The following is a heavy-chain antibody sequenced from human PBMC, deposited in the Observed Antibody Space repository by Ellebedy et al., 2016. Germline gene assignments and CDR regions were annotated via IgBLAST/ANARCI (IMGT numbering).Heavy chain of an antibody. V-gene: IGHV1-18*04. D-gene: IGHD2-15*01. J-gene: IGHJ4*02. CDR3: ARGRKYCSGGSCYGY. CDR2: ISAYNGNT. Sequence: ASVKVSCXASGYTFTGYYMHWVRQAPGQGLEWMGWISAYNGNTNYAQKLQGRVTMTTDTSTSTAYMELRSLRSDDTAVYYCARGRKYCSGGSCYGYWGQGTLVTVSS. CDR1: GYTFTGYY.